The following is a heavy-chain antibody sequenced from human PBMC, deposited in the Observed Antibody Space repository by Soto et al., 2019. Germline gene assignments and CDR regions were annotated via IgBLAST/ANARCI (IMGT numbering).Heavy chain of an antibody. CDR3: ASSPSGGIRQIDY. J-gene: IGHJ4*02. D-gene: IGHD3-16*01. V-gene: IGHV4-30-2*01. CDR2: IYHSGST. Sequence: SETLSLTCAVSGGSISSGGYSWSWIRQPPGKGLEWIGYIYHSGSTYYNPSLKSRVTISVGMSKNQFSLKLSSVTAADTAVYYCASSPSGGIRQIDYWGEGTLVTVCS. CDR1: GGSISSGGYS.